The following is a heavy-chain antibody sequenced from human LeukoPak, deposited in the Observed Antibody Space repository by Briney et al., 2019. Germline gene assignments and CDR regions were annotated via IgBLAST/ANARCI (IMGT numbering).Heavy chain of an antibody. CDR1: GGSIRSYY. V-gene: IGHV4-4*09. CDR2: IYIRGTT. CDR3: ERLENVDWFDP. J-gene: IGHJ5*02. D-gene: IGHD1-1*01. Sequence: SETLSLTCTVSGGSIRSYYWSWIRQPPGKGLEWIGHIYIRGTTDYSPSLKSRVTMSIDTSKNQFPLKLSSVTAADTADYYCERLENVDWFDPWGQGTLVIVSS.